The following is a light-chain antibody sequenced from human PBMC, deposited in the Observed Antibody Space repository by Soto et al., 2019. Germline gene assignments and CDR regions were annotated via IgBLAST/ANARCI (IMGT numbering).Light chain of an antibody. V-gene: IGKV3-15*01. Sequence: RERATLSCRASETVSTNLAWYQQKPGQAPRPLIYAASTRATGIPARFSGSGSGTAFTLTISSLQSEDFAIYYCQQYHIETGFGGGTKV. CDR2: AAS. J-gene: IGKJ4*01. CDR1: ETVSTN. CDR3: QQYHIETG.